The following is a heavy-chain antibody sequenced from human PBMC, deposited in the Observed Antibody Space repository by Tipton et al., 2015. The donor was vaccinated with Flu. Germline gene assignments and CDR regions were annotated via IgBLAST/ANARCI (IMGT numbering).Heavy chain of an antibody. Sequence: SLRLSCAASGFTFDDYAMHWVRQAPGKGLEWVSGISWNSGSIGYADSVKGRFTISRDNAENSLYLQMNSLRAEDTALYYCAKASGGAFDIWGQGTMVTVSS. CDR1: GFTFDDYA. J-gene: IGHJ3*02. D-gene: IGHD2-15*01. V-gene: IGHV3-9*01. CDR3: AKASGGAFDI. CDR2: ISWNSGSI.